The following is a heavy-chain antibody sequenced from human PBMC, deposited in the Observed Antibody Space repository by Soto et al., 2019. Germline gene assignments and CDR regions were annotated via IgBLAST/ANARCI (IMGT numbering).Heavy chain of an antibody. CDR3: ARDLGGWSTGWFDP. J-gene: IGHJ5*02. Sequence: ASVKVSCKASGYTFSSCGISCVRQAPGQGLEWMGWISAHKGNVKYAQKLQGRVTLTTDTSTGTAYMDLRSLRSDDTAVYYCARDLGGWSTGWFDPWGQGTLVTVSS. CDR2: ISAHKGNV. D-gene: IGHD6-19*01. V-gene: IGHV1-18*01. CDR1: GYTFSSCG.